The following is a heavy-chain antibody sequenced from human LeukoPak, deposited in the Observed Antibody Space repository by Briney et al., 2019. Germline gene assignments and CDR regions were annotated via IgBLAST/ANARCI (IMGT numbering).Heavy chain of an antibody. CDR3: ARRYCGSPSCVNWFDP. Sequence: GGSLRLSCAASGFTFSSYGMHWVRQAPGKGLEWVAVISYDGSNKYYADSVKGRFTITRDNSKNTLYLQMNSLRAEDTAVYYCARRYCGSPSCVNWFDPWGQGALVTVSS. J-gene: IGHJ5*02. CDR2: ISYDGSNK. D-gene: IGHD2-2*01. V-gene: IGHV3-30*03. CDR1: GFTFSSYG.